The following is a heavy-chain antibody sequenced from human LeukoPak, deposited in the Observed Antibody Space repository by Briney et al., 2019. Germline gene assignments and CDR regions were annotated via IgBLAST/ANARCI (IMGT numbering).Heavy chain of an antibody. CDR2: IDQDGSEK. CDR3: ARGLGEGYPDY. CDR1: GFSFGTYW. J-gene: IGHJ4*02. V-gene: IGHV3-7*01. D-gene: IGHD5-24*01. Sequence: PGGSLRLSCAASGFSFGTYWMSWVRQAPGKGLEWVANIDQDGSEKYYVDSVKGRFTISRDNSKNSMYLQMNSLRDEDTAVYYCARGLGEGYPDYWGPGTLVTVSS.